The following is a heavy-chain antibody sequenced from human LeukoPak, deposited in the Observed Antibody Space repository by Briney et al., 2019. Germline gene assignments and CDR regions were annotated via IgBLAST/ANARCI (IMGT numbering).Heavy chain of an antibody. Sequence: SETLSLTCAVYGGSFSGYYWSWIRQPPGKGLEWIGEINHSGSTNYNPSLKSRVTISVDTSKNQFSLKLSSVTAADTAVYYCARDVGWLWALDYWGQGILVTVSS. CDR3: ARDVGWLWALDY. D-gene: IGHD5-24*01. V-gene: IGHV4-34*01. CDR2: INHSGST. J-gene: IGHJ4*02. CDR1: GGSFSGYY.